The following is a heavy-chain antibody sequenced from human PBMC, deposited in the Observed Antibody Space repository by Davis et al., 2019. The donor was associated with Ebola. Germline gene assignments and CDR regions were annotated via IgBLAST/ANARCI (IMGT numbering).Heavy chain of an antibody. V-gene: IGHV1-69*06. Sequence: AASVKVSCKASGGTFSSYTISWVRQAPGQGLEWMGGIIPIFGTANYAQKFQGRVTITADKSTSTAYMELSSLRSEDTAVYYCARVSQKYYDSSGYYYGSYYYGMDVWGQGTTVTVSS. J-gene: IGHJ6*02. CDR2: IIPIFGTA. CDR1: GGTFSSYT. CDR3: ARVSQKYYDSSGYYYGSYYYGMDV. D-gene: IGHD3-22*01.